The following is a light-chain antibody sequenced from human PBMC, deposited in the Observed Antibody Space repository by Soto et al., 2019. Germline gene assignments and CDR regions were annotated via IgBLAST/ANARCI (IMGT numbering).Light chain of an antibody. CDR2: EDD. CDR1: GGSIASNY. Sequence: NFMLTQPQSVSESPGKTVTISCTGSGGSIASNYVQWYQHRPGSAPTTVIYEDDQRPSGVPDRFSGSIDSSSNSASLSISGLKTEDEADYFCQSYDSTNFIVFGGGTKVTVL. CDR3: QSYDSTNFIV. J-gene: IGLJ2*01. V-gene: IGLV6-57*02.